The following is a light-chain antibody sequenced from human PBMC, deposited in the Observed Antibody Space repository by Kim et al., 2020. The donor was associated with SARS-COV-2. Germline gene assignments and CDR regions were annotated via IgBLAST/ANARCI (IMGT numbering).Light chain of an antibody. CDR2: DAS. J-gene: IGKJ2*01. CDR3: QQYDNLPYT. Sequence: SASVGERVTITCPASQAITYYVNWYQQKPGKAPKILIYDASNLETGVPSRFSGSGSGTDFTFTITSLQSEDIGTYYCQQYDNLPYTFGQGTKLEI. V-gene: IGKV1-33*01. CDR1: QAITYY.